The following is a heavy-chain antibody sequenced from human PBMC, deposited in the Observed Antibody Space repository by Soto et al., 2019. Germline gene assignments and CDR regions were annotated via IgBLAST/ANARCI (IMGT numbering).Heavy chain of an antibody. CDR1: GFSLGTSGVG. J-gene: IGHJ4*02. V-gene: IGHV2-5*01. Sequence: GATLGNPTHTLTLTCTFSGFSLGTSGVGVGWIRQPPGKALEWVAFIYWNDDKRYSPSLKSRLTISKDISKNQVVLTMTNMDPVDTATYYCAHSVYDSSGYYYFDYWGQGTLVTVSS. CDR2: IYWNDDK. CDR3: AHSVYDSSGYYYFDY. D-gene: IGHD3-22*01.